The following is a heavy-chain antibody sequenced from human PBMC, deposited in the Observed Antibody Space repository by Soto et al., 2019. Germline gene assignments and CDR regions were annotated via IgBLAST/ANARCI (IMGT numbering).Heavy chain of an antibody. CDR2: IDWDDDK. CDR1: GFSLSTSGMC. V-gene: IGHV2-70*01. Sequence: KSGPTLVNPTQTLTLTCTFSGFSLSTSGMCVSWIRQPPGKALEWLALIDWDDDKYYSTSLKTRLTISKDTSKNQVVLTMTNMDPVDTATYYCARIRAIVVVTDYYYYGMDVWGQGTXVTVSS. CDR3: ARIRAIVVVTDYYYYGMDV. J-gene: IGHJ6*02. D-gene: IGHD3-22*01.